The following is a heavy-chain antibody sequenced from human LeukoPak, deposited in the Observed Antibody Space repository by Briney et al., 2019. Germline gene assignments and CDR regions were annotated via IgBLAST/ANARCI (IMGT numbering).Heavy chain of an antibody. CDR1: GFTFSSYG. D-gene: IGHD3-3*01. CDR2: ISYDGSNK. V-gene: IGHV3-30*03. J-gene: IGHJ4*02. CDR3: ATEWSAGF. Sequence: GGSLRLSCAASGFTFSSYGMHWVRQAPGKGLEWVALISYDGSNKYYADSVKGRFTISRDNSKNTLYLQMNSLRAEVTAVYYCATEWSAGFWGQGTLVTISS.